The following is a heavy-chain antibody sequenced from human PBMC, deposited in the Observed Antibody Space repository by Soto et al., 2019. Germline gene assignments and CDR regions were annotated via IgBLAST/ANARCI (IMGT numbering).Heavy chain of an antibody. V-gene: IGHV3-48*02. D-gene: IGHD6-13*01. CDR2: ISSSSSTI. J-gene: IGHJ1*01. CDR3: ARDCRSIAAGGTPEYFQH. Sequence: GGSLRLSCAASGFTFSSYSMNWVRQAPGKGLEWVSYISSSSSTIYYADSVKGRFTISRDNAKNSLYLQMNSLRDEDTAVYYCARDCRSIAAGGTPEYFQHWGQGTLVTVSS. CDR1: GFTFSSYS.